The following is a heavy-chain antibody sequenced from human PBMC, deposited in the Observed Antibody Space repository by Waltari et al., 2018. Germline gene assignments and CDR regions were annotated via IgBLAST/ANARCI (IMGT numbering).Heavy chain of an antibody. CDR3: AKDYGGNSGFLDY. Sequence: QVQLVESGGGVVQPGRSLRLSCAASGFTFSSYGMHWVRQAPGKGLEWVAVIWYDGSNKYYADSVKGRFTISRDNSKNTLYLQMNSLRAEDTAMYYCAKDYGGNSGFLDYWGQGTLVTVSS. CDR2: IWYDGSNK. D-gene: IGHD4-17*01. J-gene: IGHJ4*02. CDR1: GFTFSSYG. V-gene: IGHV3-30*18.